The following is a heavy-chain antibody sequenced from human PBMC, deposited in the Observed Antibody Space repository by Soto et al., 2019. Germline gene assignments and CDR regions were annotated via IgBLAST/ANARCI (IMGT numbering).Heavy chain of an antibody. CDR3: VKASCPHYYFDY. D-gene: IGHD3-3*02. CDR1: GFTFSSYY. Sequence: GGSLRLSCAASGFTFSSYYMNWVRQAPGKGLEWVSYISSSGSTIYYADSVKGRFTITRDNSNNTLYLQMRCLSVEGTAVYYCVKASCPHYYFDYGGQGTLVTVPS. CDR2: ISSSGSTI. J-gene: IGHJ4*02. V-gene: IGHV3-48*03.